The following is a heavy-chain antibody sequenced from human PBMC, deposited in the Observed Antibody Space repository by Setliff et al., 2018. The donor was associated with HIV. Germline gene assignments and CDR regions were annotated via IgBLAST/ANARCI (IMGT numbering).Heavy chain of an antibody. CDR3: ARDIGGGDY. J-gene: IGHJ4*02. Sequence: GGSLRLSCAASGFTFSSYEMNWVRQAPGKGLEWVSYISSSGNTIYYADSVKGRFTISRDNAKSTLYLQMNSLRAEDTAVYYCARDIGGGDYWGQGTLVTVSS. V-gene: IGHV3-48*03. CDR1: GFTFSSYE. D-gene: IGHD3-10*01. CDR2: ISSSGNTI.